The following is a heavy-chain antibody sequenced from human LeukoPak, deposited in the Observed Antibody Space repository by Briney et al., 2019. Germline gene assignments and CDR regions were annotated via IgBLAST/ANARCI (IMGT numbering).Heavy chain of an antibody. CDR3: ASLGYSYGY. CDR1: GGSISSDSYY. J-gene: IGHJ4*02. CDR2: IHYSGST. V-gene: IGHV4-39*01. Sequence: PSETLSLTCTVSGGSISSDSYYWGWVRQPPGKGLEWIGSIHYSGSTYYNPSLKSRVTISVDTSKNQFSLKLSSVTAADTAVYYCASLGYSYGYWGQGTLVTVSS. D-gene: IGHD5-18*01.